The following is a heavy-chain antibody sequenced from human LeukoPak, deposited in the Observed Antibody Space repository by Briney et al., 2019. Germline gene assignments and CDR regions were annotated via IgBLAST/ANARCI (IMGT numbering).Heavy chain of an antibody. CDR1: GYSISSGYY. CDR2: IYHSGST. CDR3: ARTDPGSDYLDY. D-gene: IGHD3-10*01. J-gene: IGHJ4*02. V-gene: IGHV4-38-2*01. Sequence: SETLSLTCAVSGYSISSGYYWGWIRQPPGKGLEWIGSIYHSGSTYYNPSLKSRVTISVDTSENQFSLKLSSVTAADTAVYYCARTDPGSDYLDYWGQGTLVTVSS.